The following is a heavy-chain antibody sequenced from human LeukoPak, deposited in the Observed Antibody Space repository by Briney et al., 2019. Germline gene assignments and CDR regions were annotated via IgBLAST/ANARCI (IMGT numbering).Heavy chain of an antibody. V-gene: IGHV3-21*01. CDR2: ISSGSSSI. J-gene: IGHJ4*02. CDR3: ARGFCTSTSCYGSY. D-gene: IGHD2-2*01. Sequence: NPGGSLRLSCAASGFTFRSYTMNWVRQAPGKGLEWVSSISSGSSSIYYADSVKGRFTISRDNAKKSLYLQMNSLRAEDTPMYYCARGFCTSTSCYGSYWGQGTLVTVSS. CDR1: GFTFRSYT.